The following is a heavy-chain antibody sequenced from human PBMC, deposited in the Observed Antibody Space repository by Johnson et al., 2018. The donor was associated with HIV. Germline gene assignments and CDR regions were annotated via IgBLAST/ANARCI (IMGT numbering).Heavy chain of an antibody. V-gene: IGHV3-30*02. Sequence: QVLLVESGGGVVQPGGSLRLSCAASGFTFSSYGMHWVRQAPGKGLEWVALIRYDGSKKYYADSVKGRFTISRDNSKNTLYLQMNSLRPEDSAVYYCATLWFGEVSVYDSFDVWGQGTMVTVSS. D-gene: IGHD3-10*01. CDR1: GFTFSSYG. CDR2: IRYDGSKK. CDR3: ATLWFGEVSVYDSFDV. J-gene: IGHJ3*01.